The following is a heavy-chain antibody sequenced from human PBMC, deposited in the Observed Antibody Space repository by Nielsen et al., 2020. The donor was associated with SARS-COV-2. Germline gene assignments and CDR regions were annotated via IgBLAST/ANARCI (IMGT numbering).Heavy chain of an antibody. V-gene: IGHV7-4-1*02. D-gene: IGHD5-12*01. J-gene: IGHJ6*02. Sequence: WVRQVPGQGLEWMGWINTNTGNPTYAQGFTGRFVFSLDTSVNTAYLQISSLKAEDTAVYYCARDSSSGYESYYYYYGMDVWGQGTTVTVSS. CDR2: INTNTGNP. CDR3: ARDSSSGYESYYYYYGMDV.